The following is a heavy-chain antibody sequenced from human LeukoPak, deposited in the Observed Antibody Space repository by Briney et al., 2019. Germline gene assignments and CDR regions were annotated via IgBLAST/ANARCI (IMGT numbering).Heavy chain of an antibody. Sequence: PETLSLTCTVSGGSISSYYYTWIRQPPGKGLEWIGYVYYTRSTNYNPSLKSRVTMSLDTSENQFSLKLRSVTAADTAVYYCATEDAGTSLDNWGQGTLVTVSS. CDR3: ATEDAGTSLDN. V-gene: IGHV4-59*01. J-gene: IGHJ4*02. CDR1: GGSISSYY. D-gene: IGHD6-13*01. CDR2: VYYTRST.